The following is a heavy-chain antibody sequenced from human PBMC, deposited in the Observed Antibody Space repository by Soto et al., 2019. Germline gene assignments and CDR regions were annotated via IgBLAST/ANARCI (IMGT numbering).Heavy chain of an antibody. D-gene: IGHD6-19*01. CDR3: ARGPAYIDGWRTFDL. Sequence: SEALSLPSTVSDDSFGGSECYWSWILQPLVKGPEWIGYTYYNGDTKYNPALRSRVTMSEDTSKNQFSLRLSSVTAADTAVYFCARGPAYIDGWRTFDLWGRGILVTVSS. CDR2: TYYNGDT. V-gene: IGHV4-61*08. CDR1: DDSFGGSECY. J-gene: IGHJ4*02.